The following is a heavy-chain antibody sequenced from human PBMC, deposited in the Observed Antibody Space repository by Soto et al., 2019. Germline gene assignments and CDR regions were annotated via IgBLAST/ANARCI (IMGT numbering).Heavy chain of an antibody. J-gene: IGHJ5*02. CDR1: GGSISSGGYY. Sequence: QVQLQESGPGLVKPSQTLSLTCTVSGGSISSGGYYWSWIRQHPGKGLEWIGYIYYSGSTYYNPTLKSRVTISVDTSKNQFSLKLSSVTAADTAVYYGARGDILTGYYLGWFDPWGQGTLVTVSS. D-gene: IGHD3-9*01. CDR2: IYYSGST. V-gene: IGHV4-31*03. CDR3: ARGDILTGYYLGWFDP.